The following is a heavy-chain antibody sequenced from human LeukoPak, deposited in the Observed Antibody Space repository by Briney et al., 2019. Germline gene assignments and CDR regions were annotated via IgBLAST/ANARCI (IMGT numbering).Heavy chain of an antibody. CDR1: GFTFSSYG. D-gene: IGHD5-18*01. V-gene: IGHV3-30*02. J-gene: IGHJ4*02. CDR2: IRYDGSNK. Sequence: PGGSLRLSCAASGFTFSSYGMRWVRQAPGKGLEWVAFIRYDGSNKYYADSVKGRFTISRDNSKNTLYLQMNSLRAEDTAVYYCAKGGRGYSYGSFDYWGQGTLVTVSS. CDR3: AKGGRGYSYGSFDY.